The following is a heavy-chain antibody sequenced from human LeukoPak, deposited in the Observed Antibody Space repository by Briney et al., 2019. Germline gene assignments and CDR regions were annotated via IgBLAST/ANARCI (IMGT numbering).Heavy chain of an antibody. CDR3: ASNSYGFCFDY. J-gene: IGHJ4*02. CDR1: GGSFSGYY. Sequence: SETLSLTCAVYGGSFSGYYWSWIRRPPGKGLEWIGEINHSGSTNYNPSLKSRVTISVDTSKNQFSLKLSSVTAADTAVYYCASNSYGFCFDYWGQGTLVTVSS. CDR2: INHSGST. V-gene: IGHV4-34*01. D-gene: IGHD5-18*01.